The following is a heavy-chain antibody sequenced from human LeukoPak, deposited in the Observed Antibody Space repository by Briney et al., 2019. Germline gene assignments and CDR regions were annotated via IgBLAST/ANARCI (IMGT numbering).Heavy chain of an antibody. D-gene: IGHD1-1*01. V-gene: IGHV4-59*08. CDR2: INDSGST. Sequence: SETLSLTCTVSGGSISSYYWSWIRQPPVKGLEWIGYINDSGSTNSNPSLKSRVTMSVGTSKNQFSLKLSSVTAADTAVYYCTRRGRNNWGEGNDYWGQGTPVTVSS. CDR1: GGSISSYY. J-gene: IGHJ4*02. CDR3: TRRGRNNWGEGNDY.